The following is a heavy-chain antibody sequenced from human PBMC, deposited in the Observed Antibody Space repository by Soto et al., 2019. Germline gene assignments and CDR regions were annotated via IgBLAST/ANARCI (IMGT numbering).Heavy chain of an antibody. CDR3: AKYSGHDWVALDY. CDR2: IYHGGST. D-gene: IGHD5-12*01. V-gene: IGHV4-4*02. Sequence: QVQLQESGPGLVKPSGTLSLTCAVSGDSISSHNWWTWVRQPPGRGLEWIGEIYHGGSTSYNPSPKSRVIISVDQSKNLFSLKLNSVTAADTAVYFCAKYSGHDWVALDYWGQGTLVTVSS. CDR1: GDSISSHNW. J-gene: IGHJ4*02.